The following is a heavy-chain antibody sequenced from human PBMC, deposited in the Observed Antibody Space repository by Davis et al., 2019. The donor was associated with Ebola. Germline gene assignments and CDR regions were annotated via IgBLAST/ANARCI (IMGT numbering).Heavy chain of an antibody. CDR3: ARVRYYDSRGYFDY. CDR2: SSTTISTT. CDR1: GFTFSSYA. Sequence: GESLKISCAASGFTFSSYAMIWVRQAPGKGLEWVSYSSTTISTTYYADSVKGRFTMSRDNGKNSVYLQMSSLRDEDTAVYYCARVRYYDSRGYFDYWGQGTLVTVSS. V-gene: IGHV3-48*02. J-gene: IGHJ4*02. D-gene: IGHD3-22*01.